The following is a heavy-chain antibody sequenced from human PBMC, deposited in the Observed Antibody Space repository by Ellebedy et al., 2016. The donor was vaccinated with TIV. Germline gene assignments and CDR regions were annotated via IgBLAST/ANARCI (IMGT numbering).Heavy chain of an antibody. D-gene: IGHD6-13*01. Sequence: GESLKISCAASGFTFSSYWMSWVRQAPGKGLEWVANIKQDGSEKYYVDSVKGRFTISRDNAKNSLYLQMNSLRAEDTAVYYCAETQTGYSSSWGQGTLVTVSS. V-gene: IGHV3-7*01. CDR3: AETQTGYSSS. J-gene: IGHJ4*02. CDR1: GFTFSSYW. CDR2: IKQDGSEK.